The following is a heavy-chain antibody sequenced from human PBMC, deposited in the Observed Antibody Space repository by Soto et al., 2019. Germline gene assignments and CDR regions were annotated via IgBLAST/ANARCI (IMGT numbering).Heavy chain of an antibody. D-gene: IGHD6-13*01. CDR2: IIPIFGTA. CDR3: ARDELKGGIAAAGNYYGMDV. J-gene: IGHJ6*02. CDR1: GGTFSSYA. Sequence: SVKVSCKASGGTFSSYAISWVRQAPGQGLEWMGGIIPIFGTANYAQKFQGRVTITADESTSTAYMELSSLRSEDTAVYYCARDELKGGIAAAGNYYGMDVWGQGTTVTVSS. V-gene: IGHV1-69*13.